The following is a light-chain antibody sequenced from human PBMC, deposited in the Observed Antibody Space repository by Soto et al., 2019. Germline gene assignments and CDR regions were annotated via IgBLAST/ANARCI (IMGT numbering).Light chain of an antibody. Sequence: QSVLTQTPSVSGAPGQKITMSCTGSSSNIGAGYDVHWYQQVLGAAPRLLIYADNNRPSGVPDRFSASKSGTSASLAITGLQGEDEANYYCQSYDTSLSGVIFGAGTKLTVL. V-gene: IGLV1-40*01. CDR3: QSYDTSLSGVI. J-gene: IGLJ2*01. CDR2: ADN. CDR1: SSNIGAGYD.